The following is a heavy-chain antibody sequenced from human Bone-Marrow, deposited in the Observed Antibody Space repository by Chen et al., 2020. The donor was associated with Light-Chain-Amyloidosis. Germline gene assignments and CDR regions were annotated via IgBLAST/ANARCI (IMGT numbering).Heavy chain of an antibody. CDR1: GLSVSRDYY. J-gene: IGHJ4*01. CDR2: MHHTGKT. V-gene: IGHV4-38-2*02. CDR3: AKEVNWGSEWS. Sequence: QVQLQESGPGLVKPSETLSLNCVVSGLSVSRDYYWAWIRQSPGKGLEWIGNMHHTGKTYYNPSLKRRVPLSMDTSKNQFSLKLTSVTAADTAVYYCAKEVNWGSEWSWGQGTLVTVSS. D-gene: IGHD7-27*01.